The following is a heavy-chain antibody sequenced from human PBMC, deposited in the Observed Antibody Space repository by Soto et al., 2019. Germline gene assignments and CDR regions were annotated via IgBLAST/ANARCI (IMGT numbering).Heavy chain of an antibody. J-gene: IGHJ4*01. CDR2: IYPGDSDT. CDR1: GYSCSTYC. D-gene: IGHD3-10*01. Sequence: GESLKSACTGSGYSCSTYCIAWVLQMPGKGLEWMWFIYPGDSDTSYRPPFQGQVTISADTSTKTAYLQWSSLKASDTAIYYCARLPQFLWSGALTSRAYYFSYWGPGTLVTVSS. V-gene: IGHV5-51*01. CDR3: ARLPQFLWSGALTSRAYYFSY.